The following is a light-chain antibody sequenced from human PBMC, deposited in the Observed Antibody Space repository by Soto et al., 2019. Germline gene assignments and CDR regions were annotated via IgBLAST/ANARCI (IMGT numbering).Light chain of an antibody. CDR2: GTS. Sequence: EIVLTQSPGTLSLSLGERATLSCRASQSVSSNYLAWYQQKPGQAPRLLIYGTSSRATGIPDRFSGSGSGTDFTRTISRLEPEDCAVYYCQQYGNSPRYSFGQGTKLEIK. CDR3: QQYGNSPRYS. CDR1: QSVSSNY. J-gene: IGKJ2*03. V-gene: IGKV3-20*01.